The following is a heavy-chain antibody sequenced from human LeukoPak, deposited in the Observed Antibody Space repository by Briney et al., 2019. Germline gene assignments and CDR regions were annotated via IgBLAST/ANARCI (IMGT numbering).Heavy chain of an antibody. J-gene: IGHJ3*02. Sequence: KPSESLSLTCAVSGYSISIGYYWGWIRQPPGKGLEGIGSIYHSGSTYYNPSLKSRVTISVDTPKKPFSLRLSCVICADPGVSYCARRGATTVVTEDAFDIWGQGTMVTVSS. D-gene: IGHD4-23*01. V-gene: IGHV4-38-2*01. CDR1: GYSISIGYY. CDR2: IYHSGST. CDR3: ARRGATTVVTEDAFDI.